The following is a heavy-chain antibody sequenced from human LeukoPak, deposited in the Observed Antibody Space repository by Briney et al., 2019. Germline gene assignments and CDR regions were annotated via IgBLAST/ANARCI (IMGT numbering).Heavy chain of an antibody. CDR3: VRDLQWQLGYRY. CDR1: GGTFSSYA. CDR2: IIPIFGTA. D-gene: IGHD5-18*01. V-gene: IGHV1-69*13. J-gene: IGHJ4*02. Sequence: SVTVSCKASGGTFSSYAISWVRQAPGQGLEWMGGIIPIFGTANYAQKFQGRVTITADESTSTAYMELSSLRSEDTAVYYCVRDLQWQLGYRYWGQGTLVTVSS.